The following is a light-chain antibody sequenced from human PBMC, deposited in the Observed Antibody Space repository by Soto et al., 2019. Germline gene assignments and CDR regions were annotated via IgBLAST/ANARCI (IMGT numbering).Light chain of an antibody. J-gene: IGLJ2*01. CDR3: SSYSTTSSPHVL. CDR1: SSNIGGHT. CDR2: RNT. Sequence: QSVLSQPPSASGTPGQRVTISCSGSSSNIGGHTVDWYRQVPGTAPGLLIYRNTQRPSGVPDRFSGSKSGTSASLAISGLQSEDEADYYCSSYSTTSSPHVLFGGGTKLTVL. V-gene: IGLV1-44*01.